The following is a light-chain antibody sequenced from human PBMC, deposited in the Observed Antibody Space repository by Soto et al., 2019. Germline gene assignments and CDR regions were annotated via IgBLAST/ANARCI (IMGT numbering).Light chain of an antibody. Sequence: EMVLTQSPGTLSLSPGARATLSCRASQSVSTSSLAWYQQKGGQAPRLLIHGASSRATGLPDRFSGSGSGTDFTLSISRLEPADFAVYYCQQYGSSPLTFGQGTKVEIK. CDR1: QSVSTSS. J-gene: IGKJ4*01. V-gene: IGKV3-20*01. CDR3: QQYGSSPLT. CDR2: GAS.